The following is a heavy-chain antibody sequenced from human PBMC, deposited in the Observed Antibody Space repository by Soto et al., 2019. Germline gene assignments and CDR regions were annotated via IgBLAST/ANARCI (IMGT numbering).Heavy chain of an antibody. CDR2: IYYSGST. V-gene: IGHV4-30-4*01. D-gene: IGHD2-2*01. CDR1: GGSISSGDYY. Sequence: SETLSLTCTVSGGSISSGDYYWSWIRQPPGKGLEWIGYIYYSGSTYYNPSLKSRVTISVDTSKNQFSLKLSSVTAADTAVYYCARVDLGYCSSTSCSRFDPWGQGTLVTVSS. CDR3: ARVDLGYCSSTSCSRFDP. J-gene: IGHJ5*02.